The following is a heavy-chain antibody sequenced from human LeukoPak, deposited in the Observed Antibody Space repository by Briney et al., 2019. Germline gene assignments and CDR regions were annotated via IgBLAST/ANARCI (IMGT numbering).Heavy chain of an antibody. Sequence: GGSLRLSCAASGFTFSSYGMHWVRQAPGKGLEWVAVISYDGGNKYYADSVKGRFTISRDNSKNTLYLQMNSLRAEDTAVYYCAKDQATPYYFDYWGQGTLVTVSS. CDR1: GFTFSSYG. CDR3: AKDQATPYYFDY. CDR2: ISYDGGNK. J-gene: IGHJ4*02. V-gene: IGHV3-30*18. D-gene: IGHD5-12*01.